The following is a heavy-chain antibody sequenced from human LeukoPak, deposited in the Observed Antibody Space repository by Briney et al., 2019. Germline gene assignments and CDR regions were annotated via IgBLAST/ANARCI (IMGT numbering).Heavy chain of an antibody. Sequence: ASVKGSCKGSGYTPTEKSMHWVGQAPGKGLEWMGGFDPEEGETTYAQKFQGRVTMTEDTSTDTAYMELSSLRSEDTAVYYCATGNYSYGYNYFDCWGQGTLVTVSS. CDR1: GYTPTEKS. J-gene: IGHJ4*02. CDR2: FDPEEGET. CDR3: ATGNYSYGYNYFDC. D-gene: IGHD5-18*01. V-gene: IGHV1-24*01.